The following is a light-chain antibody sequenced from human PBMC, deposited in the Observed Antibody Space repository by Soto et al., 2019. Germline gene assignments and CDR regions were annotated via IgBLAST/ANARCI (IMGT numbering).Light chain of an antibody. CDR3: QQYGSSPWT. Sequence: EIVLTQSPGTLSLSPGERLTLSCRTSQSLSTRSLAWYQQKPGQAPSLLIYEASTRAPGTPDRFSGSGSGTDFTLTISRLEPEDFAMYYCQQYGSSPWTFGQGTKVDIK. CDR1: QSLSTRS. V-gene: IGKV3-20*01. J-gene: IGKJ1*01. CDR2: EAS.